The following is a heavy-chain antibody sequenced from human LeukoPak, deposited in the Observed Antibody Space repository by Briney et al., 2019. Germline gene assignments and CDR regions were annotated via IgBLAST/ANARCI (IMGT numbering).Heavy chain of an antibody. Sequence: SETLSLTCTVSGDSFNNYYWHWIRQPPGKSLDWIGYIYFTGSTNYNPSLESRVTMSVDTSKNQFSLYLSSVTAADTAIYYCATKYCSSTSCWYNWFDPWGQGTLVTVSS. V-gene: IGHV4-4*08. J-gene: IGHJ5*02. CDR3: ATKYCSSTSCWYNWFDP. CDR1: GDSFNNYY. D-gene: IGHD2-2*01. CDR2: IYFTGST.